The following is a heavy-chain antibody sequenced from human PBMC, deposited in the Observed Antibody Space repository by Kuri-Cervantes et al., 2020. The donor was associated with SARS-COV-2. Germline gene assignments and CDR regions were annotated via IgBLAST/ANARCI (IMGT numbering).Heavy chain of an antibody. V-gene: IGHV4-34*01. CDR3: ARAVKRFDY. J-gene: IGHJ4*02. CDR2: INHSGST. Sequence: SETLSLTCADPGGSISSGGYSWSWIRQPPGKGLEWIGEINHSGSTNYNPSLKSRVTISVDTSKNQFSLKLSSVAAADTAVYYCARAVKRFDYWGQGTLVTVSS. D-gene: IGHD2/OR15-2a*01. CDR1: GGSISSGGYS.